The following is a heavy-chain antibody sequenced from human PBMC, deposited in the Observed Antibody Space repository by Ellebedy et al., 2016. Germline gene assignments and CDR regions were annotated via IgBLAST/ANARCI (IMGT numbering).Heavy chain of an antibody. CDR3: AKDSGDVVVPAAMGY. CDR2: ISGSGGST. J-gene: IGHJ4*02. D-gene: IGHD2-2*01. CDR1: GFTFSSYA. V-gene: IGHV3-23*01. Sequence: GGSLRLXXAASGFTFSSYAMSWVRQAPGKGLEWVSAISGSGGSTYYADSVKGRFTISRDNSKNTLYLQMNGLRAEDTAVYYCAKDSGDVVVPAAMGYWGQGTLVTVSS.